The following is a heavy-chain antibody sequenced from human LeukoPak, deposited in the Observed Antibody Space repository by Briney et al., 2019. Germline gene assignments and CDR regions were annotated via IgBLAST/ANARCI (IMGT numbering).Heavy chain of an antibody. Sequence: SETLSLTCTVSGGSISSSSYYWGWIRQPPGKGLEWIGSIYYSGSTYYNPSLKSRVTIPVDTSKNQFSLKLSSVTAADTAVYYCARDMVRGVNNWFDPWGQGTLVTVSS. V-gene: IGHV4-39*07. CDR1: GGSISSSSYY. D-gene: IGHD3-10*01. CDR2: IYYSGST. CDR3: ARDMVRGVNNWFDP. J-gene: IGHJ5*02.